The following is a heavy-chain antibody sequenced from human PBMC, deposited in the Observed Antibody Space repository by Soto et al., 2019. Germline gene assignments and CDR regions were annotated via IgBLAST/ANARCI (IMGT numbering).Heavy chain of an antibody. CDR3: ARDYLAYCGGDCSFDY. J-gene: IGHJ4*02. Sequence: GASVKVSCKASGYTFTSYGISWVRQAPGQGLEWMGWISAYNGNTNYAQKLQGRVTMTTDTSTSTAYMELRSLRSDDTAVYYCARDYLAYCGGDCSFDYWGQGTLVTVSS. D-gene: IGHD2-21*01. CDR2: ISAYNGNT. CDR1: GYTFTSYG. V-gene: IGHV1-18*01.